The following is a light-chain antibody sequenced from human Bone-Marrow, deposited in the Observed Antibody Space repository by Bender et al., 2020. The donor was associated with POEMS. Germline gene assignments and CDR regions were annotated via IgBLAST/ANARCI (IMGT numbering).Light chain of an antibody. J-gene: IGLJ3*02. CDR2: GYN. CDR1: SSNTGSGYD. V-gene: IGLV1-40*01. CDR3: QSYDNSLGGWV. Sequence: QSVLTQPPSVSGAPGQRVTISCIGSSSNTGSGYDINWYQHLPGTAPKLLIYGYNNRPSGVPDRFSGSKFGTSASLAITGLQAEDEGDYYCQSYDNSLGGWVFGGGTKLTVL.